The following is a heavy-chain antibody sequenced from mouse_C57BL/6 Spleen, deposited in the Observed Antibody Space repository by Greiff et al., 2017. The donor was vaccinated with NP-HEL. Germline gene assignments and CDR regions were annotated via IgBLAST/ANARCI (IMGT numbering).Heavy chain of an antibody. J-gene: IGHJ2*01. Sequence: EVKLMESGGGLVQPGGSMKLSCVASGFTFSNYWMNWVRQSPEKGLEWVAQIRLKSDNYATHYAESVKGRFTISRDDSKSSVYLQMNNLRAEDTGIYYCTRGSRPFDYWGQGTTLTVSS. D-gene: IGHD1-1*01. CDR1: GFTFSNYW. CDR2: IRLKSDNYAT. V-gene: IGHV6-3*01. CDR3: TRGSRPFDY.